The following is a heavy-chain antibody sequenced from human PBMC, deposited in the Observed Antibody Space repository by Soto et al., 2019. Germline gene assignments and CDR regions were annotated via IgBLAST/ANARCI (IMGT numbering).Heavy chain of an antibody. Sequence: QVQLVESGGGVVQPGRSLRLSCAASGFTFSSYGMHWVRQAPGKGLEWVAVISYDGSNKYYADSVKGRFTISRDNSKNTLYLKMNSLRAEDTAVYYCPKKKMGYTTLIDYWGQGTLVTVSS. CDR2: ISYDGSNK. J-gene: IGHJ4*02. V-gene: IGHV3-30*18. CDR1: GFTFSSYG. CDR3: PKKKMGYTTLIDY. D-gene: IGHD5-18*01.